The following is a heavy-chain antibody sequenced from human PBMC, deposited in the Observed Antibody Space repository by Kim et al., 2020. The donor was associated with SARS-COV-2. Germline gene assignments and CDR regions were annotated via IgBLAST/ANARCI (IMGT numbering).Heavy chain of an antibody. Sequence: GGSLRLSCAASGFPFSDAGIHWVRQAPGQGLEWVGQIRNKGSGGTTDYAAPVKGRFSISRDDSKNTLYLQMSGLKIEDTAVYYCATDWGSGTPYILAFDLWGQGTMVTVS. J-gene: IGHJ3*01. CDR3: ATDWGSGTPYILAFDL. D-gene: IGHD3-10*01. V-gene: IGHV3-15*01. CDR1: GFPFSDAG. CDR2: IRNKGSGGTT.